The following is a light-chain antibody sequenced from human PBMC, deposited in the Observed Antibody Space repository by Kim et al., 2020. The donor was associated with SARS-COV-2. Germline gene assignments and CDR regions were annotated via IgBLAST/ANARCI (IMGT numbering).Light chain of an antibody. CDR2: GAS. J-gene: IGKJ4*01. V-gene: IGKV3-15*01. CDR3: QQYNDWPLLS. Sequence: IVMTQSPPTLSVSPGERVTLFCRASQSVRNNLAWYQQRPGQAPRLLLYGASTRATDIPARFSGSGSGTEFTLTIRSLQSVDLAVYYCQQYNDWPLLSFGGGTKVDIK. CDR1: QSVRNN.